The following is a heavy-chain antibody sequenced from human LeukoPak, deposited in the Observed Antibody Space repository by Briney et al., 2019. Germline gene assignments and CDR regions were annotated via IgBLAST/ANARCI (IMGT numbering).Heavy chain of an antibody. D-gene: IGHD1-14*01. V-gene: IGHV4-4*07. CDR2: IYPSGST. Sequence: SKTLSLTCTVSDGSIIPYYWSWIRQPAGKGLEWIGRIYPSGSTTYNPSLKSRVTMSVDTSKNQFSLKLTSVTAADTAVYYCAKLSPNRWFDPWGQGILVTVSS. CDR1: DGSIIPYY. CDR3: AKLSPNRWFDP. J-gene: IGHJ5*02.